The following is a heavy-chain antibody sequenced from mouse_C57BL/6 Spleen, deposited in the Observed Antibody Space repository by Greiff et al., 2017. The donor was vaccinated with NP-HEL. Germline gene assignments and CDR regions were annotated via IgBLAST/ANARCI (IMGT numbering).Heavy chain of an antibody. CDR2: IDPSDSYT. V-gene: IGHV1-59*01. J-gene: IGHJ1*03. Sequence: VQLQQPGAELVRPGTSVKLSCKASGYTFTSYWMHWVKQRPGQGLEWIGVIDPSDSYTNYNQKFKGKATLTVDTSSSTAYMQLSSLTSEDSAVYYCSITTVVARGYFDVWGTGTTVTVSS. D-gene: IGHD1-1*01. CDR3: SITTVVARGYFDV. CDR1: GYTFTSYW.